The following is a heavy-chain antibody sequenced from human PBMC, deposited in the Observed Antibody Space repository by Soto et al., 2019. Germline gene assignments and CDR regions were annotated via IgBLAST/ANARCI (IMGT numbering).Heavy chain of an antibody. CDR1: GFTFSHYS. J-gene: IGHJ6*02. Sequence: GGSLSLSCAASGFTFSHYSMNWVRQAPGKGPEWVAFVSSTSSYIYYAGSVKGRFTISRDNATNSLYLQMNTLRAEDTAVYYCAKDRGRGSPVSGGLDVWGQGTTVTVSS. D-gene: IGHD2-15*01. CDR2: VSSTSSYI. V-gene: IGHV3-21*01. CDR3: AKDRGRGSPVSGGLDV.